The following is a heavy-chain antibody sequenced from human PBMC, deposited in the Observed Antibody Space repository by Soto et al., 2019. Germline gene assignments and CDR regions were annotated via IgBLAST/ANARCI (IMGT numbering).Heavy chain of an antibody. V-gene: IGHV3-53*04. CDR1: GFTVSSNY. CDR3: ARGSHKKWLSPFDY. D-gene: IGHD3-22*01. CDR2: IYSGGST. J-gene: IGHJ4*02. Sequence: GGSLRLSCAASGFTVSSNYMSWVRQAPGKGLEWVSVIYSGGSTYYADSVKGRFTISRHNSKNTLYLQMNSLRAEDTAVYYCARGSHKKWLSPFDYWGQGTLVTISS.